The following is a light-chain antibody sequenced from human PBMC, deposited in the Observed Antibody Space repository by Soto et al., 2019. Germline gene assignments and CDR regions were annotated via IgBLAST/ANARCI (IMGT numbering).Light chain of an antibody. CDR1: SSDVGSYNR. CDR2: EVS. Sequence: QSALTQPPSVSGSPGQSVTISCTGTSSDVGSYNRVSWYQQPPGTAPKLMIYEVSNRPSGVPDRFSGSKSGNTASLTISGLQAEDEADYYCSSYTGSFYVVFGGGTKLTVL. CDR3: SSYTGSFYVV. J-gene: IGLJ2*01. V-gene: IGLV2-18*02.